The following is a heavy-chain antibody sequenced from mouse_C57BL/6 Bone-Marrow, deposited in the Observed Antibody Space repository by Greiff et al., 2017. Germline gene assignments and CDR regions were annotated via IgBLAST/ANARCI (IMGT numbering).Heavy chain of an antibody. J-gene: IGHJ2*01. Sequence: EVQLQESGPGLAKPSQTLSLTCSVTGYSITSDYWNWIRKFPGNKLEYMGNISYSGSTYYNPSLKSRISITRYTTKNQYYLQLNSVTTEDTATYYCARSFYDYDEGVYYFGYWGQGTTLTVSS. D-gene: IGHD2-4*01. V-gene: IGHV3-8*01. CDR3: ARSFYDYDEGVYYFGY. CDR2: ISYSGST. CDR1: GYSITSDY.